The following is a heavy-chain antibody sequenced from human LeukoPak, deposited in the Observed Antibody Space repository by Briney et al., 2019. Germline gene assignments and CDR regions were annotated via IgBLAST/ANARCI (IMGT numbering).Heavy chain of an antibody. J-gene: IGHJ4*02. CDR3: AKEGSESYSATPFEY. Sequence: PGGSLRLSCAASGFTFGSYAMSWVRQIPGKGLEWVSALSARGGRTFYADSVHGRFPLSRANPKKTLYLQMSSLRAEDTAVYYCAKEGSESYSATPFEYWGQGTLVTVSS. CDR1: GFTFGSYA. V-gene: IGHV3-23*01. CDR2: LSARGGRT. D-gene: IGHD3-10*01.